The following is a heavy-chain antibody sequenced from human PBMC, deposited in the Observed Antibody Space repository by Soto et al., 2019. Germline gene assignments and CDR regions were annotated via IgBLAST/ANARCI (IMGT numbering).Heavy chain of an antibody. Sequence: EVQLVESGGGLVQPGGSLKLSCAASGFTFSGSAMHWVRQASGKGLEWVGRIEANNDATTYAASVKGRFTISRDDSKNTAYLQMNSLKTEDTAVYYCTRSESSGYYHCKGWGQGTLVTVSS. J-gene: IGHJ4*02. V-gene: IGHV3-73*02. D-gene: IGHD3-22*01. CDR1: GFTFSGSA. CDR3: TRSESSGYYHCKG. CDR2: IEANNDAT.